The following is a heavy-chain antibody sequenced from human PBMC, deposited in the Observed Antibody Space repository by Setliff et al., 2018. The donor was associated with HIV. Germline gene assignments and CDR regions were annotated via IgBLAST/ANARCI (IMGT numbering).Heavy chain of an antibody. J-gene: IGHJ4*02. V-gene: IGHV3-15*01. CDR2: IRSKSDGGTA. D-gene: IGHD1-1*01. Sequence: GGSLSLSCSVSEFRFTNAWMTWVRQLPGKGLEWVGRIRSKSDGGTADYAAAVQGRFVLSRDDSKKMLYLQMNSLKSEDTAVYYCSTGPSREPDGIVDYWGPGTQVTVSS. CDR3: STGPSREPDGIVDY. CDR1: EFRFTNAW.